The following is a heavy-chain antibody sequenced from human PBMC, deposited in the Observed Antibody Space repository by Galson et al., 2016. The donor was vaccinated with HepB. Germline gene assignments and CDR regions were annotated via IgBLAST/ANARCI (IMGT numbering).Heavy chain of an antibody. CDR2: VYYTGSA. V-gene: IGHV4-31*03. CDR3: ASSGREFTYHYFDL. CDR1: GGSISRGSYY. Sequence: TLSLTCTVSGGSISRGSYYWSWLRQHPGKGLEWIGHVYYTGSAYHNPSLKSRVSISIDTSKNQFSMKLTSVIAPDTAFYYCASSGREFTYHYFDLWGRGTLVTVSS. D-gene: IGHD6-19*01. J-gene: IGHJ2*01.